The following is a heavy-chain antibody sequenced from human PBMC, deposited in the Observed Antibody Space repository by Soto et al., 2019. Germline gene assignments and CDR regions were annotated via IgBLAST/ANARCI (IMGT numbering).Heavy chain of an antibody. CDR2: MSYDESNE. CDR1: GFTFSTFA. D-gene: IGHD2-2*03. J-gene: IGHJ6*02. Sequence: QAQLVESGGGVVQPGRSLRLSCAASGFTFSTFAMHWVRQAPGKGLEWVAVMSYDESNEYYADSVKGRFTISRDNSKNPPYLHMNSLSPEDTAVYYCASSQMDRRRYGMAVWGQGPTVTVSS. V-gene: IGHV3-30-3*01. CDR3: ASSQMDRRRYGMAV.